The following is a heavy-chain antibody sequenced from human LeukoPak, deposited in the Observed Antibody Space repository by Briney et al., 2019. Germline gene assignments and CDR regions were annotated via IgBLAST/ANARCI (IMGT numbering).Heavy chain of an antibody. V-gene: IGHV3-33*01. CDR2: IWYDGSNK. D-gene: IGHD6-13*01. Sequence: GRSLRLSCAASGFTFSSYGMHWVRQAPGKGLEWVAVIWYDGSNKYYADSVEGRFTISRDNSKNTLYLQMNSLRAEDTAVYYCARDQRESSSWYVVMGYWGQGTLVTVSS. J-gene: IGHJ4*02. CDR1: GFTFSSYG. CDR3: ARDQRESSSWYVVMGY.